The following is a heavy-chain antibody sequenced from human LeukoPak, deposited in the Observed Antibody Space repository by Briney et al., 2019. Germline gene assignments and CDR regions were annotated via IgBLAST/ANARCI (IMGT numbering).Heavy chain of an antibody. V-gene: IGHV4-59*01. D-gene: IGHD6-6*01. Sequence: SETLSLTCTVSGGSIRSNYWSWIRQPPGKGLEGIGYIYYSGSTNYNPSLKSRVTISVDTPKNQFSLKLSSVTAADTAVYYCARSGDSSSSSGDYWGQGTLVTVSS. J-gene: IGHJ4*02. CDR1: GGSIRSNY. CDR2: IYYSGST. CDR3: ARSGDSSSSSGDY.